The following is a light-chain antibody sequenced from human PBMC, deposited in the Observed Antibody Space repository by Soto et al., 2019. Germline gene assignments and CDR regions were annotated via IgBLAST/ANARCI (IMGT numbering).Light chain of an antibody. Sequence: DIQMTQSPSTLSASVGDRVTIACRASQSISNYLAWYQQKPGKAPKLLIYKASSLESGVPSRFSGSGSGTEFTLTISSLQPDDFATYYCQQYNSYSWTFGQGTKVGIK. CDR2: KAS. J-gene: IGKJ1*01. CDR1: QSISNY. CDR3: QQYNSYSWT. V-gene: IGKV1-5*03.